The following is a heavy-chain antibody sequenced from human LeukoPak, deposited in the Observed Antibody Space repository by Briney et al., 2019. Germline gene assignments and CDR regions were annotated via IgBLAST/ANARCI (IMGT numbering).Heavy chain of an antibody. CDR3: AKDLGYYDSSGYSP. V-gene: IGHV3-23*01. D-gene: IGHD3-22*01. CDR2: ISGSGGST. J-gene: IGHJ5*02. CDR1: GFTLSSYA. Sequence: PGGSLRLSCAASGFTLSSYAMSWVRQAPGKGLEWVSAISGSGGSTYYADSVKGRFTISRDNSKNTLYLQMNSLRAEDTAVYYCAKDLGYYDSSGYSPWGQGTLVTVSS.